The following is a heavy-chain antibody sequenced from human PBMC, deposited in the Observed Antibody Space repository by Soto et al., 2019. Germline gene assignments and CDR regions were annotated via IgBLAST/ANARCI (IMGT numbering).Heavy chain of an antibody. Sequence: SETLFLTCTVSGGSISSYFWSWIRQPPGKGLEWIGYISSSGSANYNPSLESRVTISVDTSNNQFSLNLRSVTAADTAVYYCARGRSSSRYWGLAYWGQGTLVTVSS. J-gene: IGHJ4*02. CDR2: ISSSGSA. CDR1: GGSISSYF. CDR3: ARGRSSSRYWGLAY. D-gene: IGHD6-13*01. V-gene: IGHV4-59*01.